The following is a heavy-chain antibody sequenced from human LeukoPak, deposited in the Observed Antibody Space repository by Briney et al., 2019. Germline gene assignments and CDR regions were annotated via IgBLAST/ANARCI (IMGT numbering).Heavy chain of an antibody. D-gene: IGHD3-22*01. V-gene: IGHV3-21*01. Sequence: GGSLRLSCAASGFTFSSYSMNWVRQAPGKGLEWVSSISSSSSYIYYADSVKGRFTISRDNAKNTLYLQMGSLRAEDMAVYYCARGLPIYYYDSSGYYPLGVYYWGQGTLVTVSS. CDR1: GFTFSSYS. J-gene: IGHJ4*02. CDR3: ARGLPIYYYDSSGYYPLGVYY. CDR2: ISSSSSYI.